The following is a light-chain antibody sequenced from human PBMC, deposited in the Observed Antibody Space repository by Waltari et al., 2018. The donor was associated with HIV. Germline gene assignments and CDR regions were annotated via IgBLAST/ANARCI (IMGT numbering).Light chain of an antibody. V-gene: IGLV1-40*01. CDR3: QSFDHSLSYV. Sequence: QSVLTQPPSVSGAPGPKVTISCTGSNSTIGAGYDVPWYQQVPGTAPKLLIYRNNNRPSGVPDRFSGSKSGTSASLAITGLQAEDEADFYCQSFDHSLSYVFGTGTKVTVL. J-gene: IGLJ1*01. CDR1: NSTIGAGYD. CDR2: RNN.